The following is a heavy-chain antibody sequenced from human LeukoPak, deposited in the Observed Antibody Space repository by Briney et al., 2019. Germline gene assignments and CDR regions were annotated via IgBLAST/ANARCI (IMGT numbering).Heavy chain of an antibody. V-gene: IGHV1-8*01. CDR3: ASSRGYCSSTSCPFDY. J-gene: IGHJ4*02. Sequence: ASVKVSCKASGYTFTSYDINWVRQATGQGLEWMGWMNPNSGNTGYAQKFQGRVTMTRNTSISTAYMELSSLRSEDTAVYYCASSRGYCSSTSCPFDYWAREPWSPSPQ. CDR1: GYTFTSYD. D-gene: IGHD2-2*01. CDR2: MNPNSGNT.